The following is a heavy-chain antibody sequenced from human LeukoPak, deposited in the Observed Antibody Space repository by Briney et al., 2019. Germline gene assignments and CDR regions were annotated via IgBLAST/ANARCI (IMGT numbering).Heavy chain of an antibody. J-gene: IGHJ4*02. D-gene: IGHD1-26*01. CDR1: GGSFSGYY. V-gene: IGHV4-34*01. CDR3: ARDGRFPPEVLPRYFDY. Sequence: PSETLSLTCTVYGGSFSGYYWSWIRQPPGKGLEWIGEINHSGSTNYNPSLKSRVTISVDTSKNQFSLKLSSVTAADTAVYYCARDGRFPPEVLPRYFDYWGQGTLVTVSS. CDR2: INHSGST.